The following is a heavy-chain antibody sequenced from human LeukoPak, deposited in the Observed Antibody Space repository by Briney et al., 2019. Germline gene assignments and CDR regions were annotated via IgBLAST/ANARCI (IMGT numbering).Heavy chain of an antibody. Sequence: PGGSLRLPCAASGFTFSNAWMSWVRQAPGKGLEWVGRIKSKTDGGTTDYAAPVKGRFTISRDDSKNTLYVQMNSLKTEDTAVYYCTTGPYDYGSGTYYHWGQGTLVTVSS. J-gene: IGHJ4*02. V-gene: IGHV3-15*01. CDR2: IKSKTDGGTT. CDR3: TTGPYDYGSGTYYH. D-gene: IGHD3-10*01. CDR1: GFTFSNAW.